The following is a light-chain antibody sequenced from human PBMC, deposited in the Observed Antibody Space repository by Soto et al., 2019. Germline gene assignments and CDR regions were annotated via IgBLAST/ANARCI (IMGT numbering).Light chain of an antibody. V-gene: IGKV3-15*01. CDR2: DAS. Sequence: ETVMTQSPATLSVSPGERATLSWGASQSVRSNVAWYQQKPGQPPRLLIYDASTRATGIPSRFSGSGSGTEFTLTISSLKSEDFAVYYCQQYDNWPRTFGQGTKVDI. CDR3: QQYDNWPRT. J-gene: IGKJ1*01. CDR1: QSVRSN.